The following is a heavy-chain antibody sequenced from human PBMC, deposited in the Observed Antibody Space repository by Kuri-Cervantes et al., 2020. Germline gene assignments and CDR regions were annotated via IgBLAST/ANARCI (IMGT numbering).Heavy chain of an antibody. Sequence: GESLKISCAASGFTFSDYYMSWIRQAPGKGLEWVSYISSSGSTIYYADSVKGRFTISRDNAKNSLYLQMNSLRAEDTAVYYCAREGTYCSGGSCYATDAFDIWGQGTMVTVSS. V-gene: IGHV3-11*01. J-gene: IGHJ3*02. CDR3: AREGTYCSGGSCYATDAFDI. CDR2: ISSSGSTI. D-gene: IGHD2-15*01. CDR1: GFTFSDYY.